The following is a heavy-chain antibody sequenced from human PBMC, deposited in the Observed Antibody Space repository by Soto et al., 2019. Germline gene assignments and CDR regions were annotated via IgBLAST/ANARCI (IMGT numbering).Heavy chain of an antibody. CDR2: ISGYNGNT. V-gene: IGHV1-18*01. J-gene: IGHJ1*01. CDR3: ERERDDSSWSSVEYLQY. D-gene: IGHD6-13*01. Sequence: QVQLVQSGAEVKKPGASVKVSCKASGYTFSSYGISWVRQAPGQGLEWMGWISGYNGNTNYAQKFQGRVIMTTVTSTSTVYMELRSLRSDDTAVYYCERERDDSSWSSVEYLQYWGQGTLVTVSS. CDR1: GYTFSSYG.